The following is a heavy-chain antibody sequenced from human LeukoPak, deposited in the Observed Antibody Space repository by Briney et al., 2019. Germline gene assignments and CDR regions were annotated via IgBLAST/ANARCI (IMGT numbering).Heavy chain of an antibody. CDR3: AKDLPGSGWASHY. D-gene: IGHD6-19*01. V-gene: IGHV3-23*01. CDR1: AFIFRNYW. Sequence: PGGSLRLSCSASAFIFRNYWMHWVRQAPGKGPVWVSSISGGNAMYADSVKGRFTIFRDISKNTLYPQMNSLRAEDTAVYYCAKDLPGSGWASHYWGQGTLVTVSS. J-gene: IGHJ4*02. CDR2: ISGGNA.